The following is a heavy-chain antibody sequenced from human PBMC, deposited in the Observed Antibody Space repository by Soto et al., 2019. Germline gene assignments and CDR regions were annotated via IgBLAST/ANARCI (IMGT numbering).Heavy chain of an antibody. V-gene: IGHV1-69*13. CDR3: ARAKPSYDFWSGHYGMDV. CDR2: IIPIFGTA. CDR1: GGTFSSYA. Sequence: VASVKVSCKASGGTFSSYAISWVRQAPGQGLEWMGGIIPIFGTANYAQKFQGRVTITADESTSTAYMELSSLRSEDTAVYYCARAKPSYDFWSGHYGMDVWGQGTTVTVSS. D-gene: IGHD3-3*01. J-gene: IGHJ6*02.